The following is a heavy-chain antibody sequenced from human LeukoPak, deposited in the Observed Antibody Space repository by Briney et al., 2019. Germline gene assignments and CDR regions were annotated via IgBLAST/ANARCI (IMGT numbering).Heavy chain of an antibody. CDR1: GFTFSNYG. J-gene: IGHJ3*02. CDR3: AREVYGGNQDAFDI. D-gene: IGHD4-23*01. V-gene: IGHV3-13*01. CDR2: VGTAGDT. Sequence: GGSLRLSCAASGFTFSNYGMHWVRQATGKGLEWVSSVGTAGDTDYLGSVKGRFTISRENAKNSLYLQMDSLRPEDTAVYYCAREVYGGNQDAFDIWGQGTMVSVSS.